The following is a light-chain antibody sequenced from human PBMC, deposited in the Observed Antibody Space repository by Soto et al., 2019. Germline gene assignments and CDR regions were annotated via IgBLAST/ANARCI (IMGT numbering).Light chain of an antibody. J-gene: IGKJ5*01. CDR3: QQAYSFPIT. CDR1: QSLKF. Sequence: DIPITQSPSSVSTCPRDTVPIPCRTQQSLKFLAWYQQKPERAPGLLIYEATNLQSGVPPRFSGSGSGTDFTLSINSLQPEDFATYYCQQAYSFPITFGQGTRLEIK. CDR2: EAT. V-gene: IGKV1D-12*01.